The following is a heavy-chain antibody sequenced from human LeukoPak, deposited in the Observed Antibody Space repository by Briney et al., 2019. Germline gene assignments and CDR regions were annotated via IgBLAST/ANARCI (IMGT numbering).Heavy chain of an antibody. Sequence: SVKVSCKASGGTFSSYAISWVRQAPGQGLEWMGGIIPIFGTANYAQKFQGRVTITADESTSTAYMELSSLRSEDTAVYYCARRGTETMVVTYFDYWGQGTLVTVSS. V-gene: IGHV1-69*13. D-gene: IGHD4-23*01. CDR3: ARRGTETMVVTYFDY. CDR2: IIPIFGTA. CDR1: GGTFSSYA. J-gene: IGHJ4*02.